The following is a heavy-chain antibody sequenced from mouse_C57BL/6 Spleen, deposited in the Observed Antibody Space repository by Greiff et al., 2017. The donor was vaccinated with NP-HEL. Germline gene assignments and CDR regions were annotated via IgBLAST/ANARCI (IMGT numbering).Heavy chain of an antibody. D-gene: IGHD2-12*01. CDR3: ATYYSYAMDY. V-gene: IGHV1-69*01. J-gene: IGHJ4*01. Sequence: QVQLQQPGAELVMPGASVKLSCKASGYTFTSYWMHWVKQRPGQGLEWIGEIDPSDSYTNYNQKFKGKSTLTVDKSSSTAYMQLSSLTSEDSAVYYCATYYSYAMDYWGQGTSVTVSS. CDR2: IDPSDSYT. CDR1: GYTFTSYW.